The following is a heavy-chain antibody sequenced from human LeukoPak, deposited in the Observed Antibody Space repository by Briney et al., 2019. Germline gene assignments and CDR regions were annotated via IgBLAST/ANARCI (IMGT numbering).Heavy chain of an antibody. CDR3: ARDRRGSGSFNWFDP. Sequence: SETLSLTCTVSGGSISSSSYYWSWIRQPPGKGLEWIGYIYYSGSTNYNPSLKSRVTISVDTSKNQFSLKLSSVTAADTAVYYCARDRRGSGSFNWFDPWGQGTLVTVSS. CDR2: IYYSGST. J-gene: IGHJ5*02. CDR1: GGSISSSSYY. V-gene: IGHV4-61*01. D-gene: IGHD3-10*01.